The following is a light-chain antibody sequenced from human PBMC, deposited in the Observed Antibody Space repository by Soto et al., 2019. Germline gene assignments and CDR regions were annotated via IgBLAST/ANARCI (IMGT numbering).Light chain of an antibody. J-gene: IGLJ3*02. CDR3: CSYVGGWV. Sequence: QSALTQPRSVSGSPGQSVSISCAGTSSAFGGYKYVSWYQQHPGKAPKLMIFDVSERPSGVPDRFSGSKSGNTASLTISGLRAEDEADYFCCSYVGGWVFGGGTKLTVL. CDR2: DVS. CDR1: SSAFGGYKY. V-gene: IGLV2-11*01.